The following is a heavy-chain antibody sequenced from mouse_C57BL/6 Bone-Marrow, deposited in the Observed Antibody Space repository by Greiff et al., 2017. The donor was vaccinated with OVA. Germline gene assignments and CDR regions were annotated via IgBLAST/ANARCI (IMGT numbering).Heavy chain of an antibody. CDR3: ARGQLRLPSYYAMDY. CDR2: IHPNSGST. Sequence: VQLQQPGAELVKPGASVKLSCKASGYTFTSYWMHWVKQRPGQGLEWIGMIHPNSGSTNSNEKFKSKATLTVDKSSSTAYMQLSSLTSEDSAVYYCARGQLRLPSYYAMDYWGQGTSVTVSA. CDR1: GYTFTSYW. V-gene: IGHV1-64*01. D-gene: IGHD3-2*02. J-gene: IGHJ4*01.